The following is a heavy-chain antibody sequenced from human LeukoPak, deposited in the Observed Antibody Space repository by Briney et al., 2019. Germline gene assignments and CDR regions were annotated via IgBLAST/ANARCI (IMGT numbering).Heavy chain of an antibody. D-gene: IGHD5-18*01. V-gene: IGHV4-38-2*01. Sequence: SETLSLTCVVSGYSISSGYYWGWIRQPPGKGLEWIGSIYHSGNTYYNPSLKSRVSISVDTSKNQFSLKLSSVTAADTAVYYCARHGWGYSYGFGRDFDYWGQGTLVTVSS. CDR2: IYHSGNT. CDR3: ARHGWGYSYGFGRDFDY. CDR1: GYSISSGYY. J-gene: IGHJ4*02.